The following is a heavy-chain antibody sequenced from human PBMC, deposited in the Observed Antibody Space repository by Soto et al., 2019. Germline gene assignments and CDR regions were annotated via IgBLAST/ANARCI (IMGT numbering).Heavy chain of an antibody. CDR1: GGSISSGGYY. V-gene: IGHV4-31*03. D-gene: IGHD2-15*01. CDR3: ARIYCSGGSCYYFDY. J-gene: IGHJ4*02. Sequence: QVQLQESGPGLVKPSQTLSLTCTVSGGSISSGGYYWSWIRQHPGKGLEWIGYIYYSGSTYYNPSLKIRVTISVDTSKNQFSLKLSSVTAADTAVYYCARIYCSGGSCYYFDYWGQGTLVTVSS. CDR2: IYYSGST.